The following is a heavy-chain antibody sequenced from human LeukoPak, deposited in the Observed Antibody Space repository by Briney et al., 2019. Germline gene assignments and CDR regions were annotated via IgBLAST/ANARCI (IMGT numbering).Heavy chain of an antibody. J-gene: IGHJ5*02. D-gene: IGHD6-13*01. Sequence: ASVKVSCKASGYTFTGHYIHWVRQAPGQGLEWMGWIHPNTGGTKYAQKFQGRVTMTRDTSSSTAYMELSSLRSADTAVYYCATLKYSSSWSWGQGTLVTVSS. V-gene: IGHV1-2*02. CDR2: IHPNTGGT. CDR3: ATLKYSSSWS. CDR1: GYTFTGHY.